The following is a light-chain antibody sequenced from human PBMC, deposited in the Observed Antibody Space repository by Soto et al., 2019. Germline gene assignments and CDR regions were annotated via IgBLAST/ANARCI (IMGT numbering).Light chain of an antibody. CDR2: GAY. CDR3: QQXGSSPPWT. Sequence: EIVLTQSPGTLSFSPGERDTLSCRASQSVSSSYLAWYQQKPGQAPSLIIYGAYSRATGIPDRFSGSGSGTDFTLPISRLEPEDFAVYYCQQXGSSPPWTXGQGTKVDIK. V-gene: IGKV3-20*01. J-gene: IGKJ1*01. CDR1: QSVSSSY.